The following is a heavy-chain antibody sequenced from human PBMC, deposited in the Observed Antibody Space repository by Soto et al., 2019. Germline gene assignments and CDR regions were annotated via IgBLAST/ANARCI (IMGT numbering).Heavy chain of an antibody. Sequence: SETLSLTCAVYGGSFIGYTWIWIRQPPGKGLEWIGEINHSGTTNHNPSLKSRVIISVDTSKKQFSLRLTSVTAADTAVYYCARGSDYTSSFDYWGQGTLVTVSS. J-gene: IGHJ4*02. CDR3: ARGSDYTSSFDY. CDR2: INHSGTT. V-gene: IGHV4-34*01. D-gene: IGHD3-16*01. CDR1: GGSFIGYT.